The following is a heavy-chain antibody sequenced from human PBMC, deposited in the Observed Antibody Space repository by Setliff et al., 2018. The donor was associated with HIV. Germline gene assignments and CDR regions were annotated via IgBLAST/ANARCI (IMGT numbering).Heavy chain of an antibody. V-gene: IGHV1-2*02. J-gene: IGHJ3*02. CDR2: INPNSGGT. Sequence: ASVKVSCKASGYTFTGYYMHWVRQAPGQGLEWMGWINPNSGGTTYAQKFQGRVTMTRDTSISTAYMEVSRLGSDDTAVYYCARDEERRGPPGIWGQGTMVTVSS. CDR3: ARDEERRGPPGI. D-gene: IGHD1-26*01. CDR1: GYTFTGYY.